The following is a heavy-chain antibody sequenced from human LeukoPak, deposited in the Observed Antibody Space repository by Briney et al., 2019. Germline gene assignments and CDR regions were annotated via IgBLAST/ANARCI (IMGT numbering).Heavy chain of an antibody. Sequence: GWSLRLSCAASGFTFSDYYMSWIRQAPGKGLEWVSYISSSGSTIYYADSVKGRFTISRDNAKNSLYLQMNSLRAEDTAVYYCAGRDIAAAVEAFDIWGQGTMVTVSS. CDR3: AGRDIAAAVEAFDI. J-gene: IGHJ3*02. CDR2: ISSSGSTI. V-gene: IGHV3-11*01. CDR1: GFTFSDYY. D-gene: IGHD6-13*01.